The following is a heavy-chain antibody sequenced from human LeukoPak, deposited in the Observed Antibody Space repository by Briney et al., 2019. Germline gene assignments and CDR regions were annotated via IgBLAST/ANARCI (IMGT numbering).Heavy chain of an antibody. CDR3: ARDRYSYGFALDC. CDR1: GFTFSSFG. V-gene: IGHV3-NL1*01. J-gene: IGHJ4*02. D-gene: IGHD5-18*01. Sequence: GGSLRLSCAASGFTFSSFGMHWVRQAPGKGLEWVSVVYSGGSTYSADSVKGRFTISRDNTKNTLYLQMNSLRAEDSAVYYCARDRYSYGFALDCWGQGTLVTVSS. CDR2: VYSGGST.